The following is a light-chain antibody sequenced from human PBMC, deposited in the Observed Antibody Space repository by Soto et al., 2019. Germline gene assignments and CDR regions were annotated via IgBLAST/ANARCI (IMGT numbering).Light chain of an antibody. V-gene: IGKV4-1*01. CDR1: QSVLYSSNNKNY. Sequence: DRVMTQTPDSLGVSLGERSTINCKSSQSVLYSSNNKNYLAWYQQKPGQPPKLLIYWASTRESGVPDRFSGSGSGTDFTLTISSLQAEDVAVYYCQQYYSTPLTFGGGTKVDIK. J-gene: IGKJ4*01. CDR3: QQYYSTPLT. CDR2: WAS.